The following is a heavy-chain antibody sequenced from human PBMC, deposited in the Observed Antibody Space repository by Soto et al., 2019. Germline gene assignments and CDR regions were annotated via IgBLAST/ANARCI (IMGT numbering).Heavy chain of an antibody. V-gene: IGHV4-31*03. D-gene: IGHD4-17*01. CDR3: ARDADYGGSRGGMDV. CDR1: GGSVNNANYF. CDR2: IYYSGST. J-gene: IGHJ6*02. Sequence: QVRLEESGPGLVKPSETLSLICSVSGGSVNNANYFWNWIRHHPENGLEWIGYIYYSGSTRYNPSLKTRATLSKDTSKNQFSLRLNSVTVADTAVYFCARDADYGGSRGGMDVWGRGTTVTVSS.